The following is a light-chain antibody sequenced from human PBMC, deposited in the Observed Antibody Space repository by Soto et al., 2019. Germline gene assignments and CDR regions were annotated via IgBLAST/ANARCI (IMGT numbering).Light chain of an antibody. Sequence: QPVLTQPRSVSGPPGQSVSISCSGTSSDVGTYNYVSWYQQHPGKAPKLMIYDVSKRPSGVPDRFSGSKSGNTASLTISGLQAEDDADYYCCSYAGGYTHAVFGGGTKLTVL. CDR3: CSYAGGYTHAV. CDR2: DVS. CDR1: SSDVGTYNY. J-gene: IGLJ2*01. V-gene: IGLV2-11*01.